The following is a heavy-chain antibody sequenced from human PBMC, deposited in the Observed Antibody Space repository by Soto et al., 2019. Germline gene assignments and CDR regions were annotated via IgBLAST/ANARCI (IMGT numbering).Heavy chain of an antibody. J-gene: IGHJ3*02. V-gene: IGHV4-59*01. Sequence: SETLSLTCTVSGGSISSYYWSWIRQPPGKGLEWIGYIYYSGSTNYNPSLKSRVTISVDTSKNQFSLKLSSVTAADTAVYYCARDFNSGSFDIWGQGTMVTVSS. CDR2: IYYSGST. D-gene: IGHD1-26*01. CDR3: ARDFNSGSFDI. CDR1: GGSISSYY.